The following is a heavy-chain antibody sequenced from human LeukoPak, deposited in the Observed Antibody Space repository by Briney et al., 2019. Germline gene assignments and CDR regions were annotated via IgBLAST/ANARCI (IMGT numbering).Heavy chain of an antibody. J-gene: IGHJ1*01. Sequence: SETLSLTCTVSGGSISSGSYYWSWIRQPAGKGLEWIGRVYSSGSTDYNPSLKSRLSISVDTSKNQFSLKLSSVTAADTAVYYCARDGAPYARGEYFQHWGQGTLVTVSS. V-gene: IGHV4-61*10. CDR1: GGSISSGSYY. CDR2: VYSSGST. CDR3: ARDGAPYARGEYFQH. D-gene: IGHD2-2*01.